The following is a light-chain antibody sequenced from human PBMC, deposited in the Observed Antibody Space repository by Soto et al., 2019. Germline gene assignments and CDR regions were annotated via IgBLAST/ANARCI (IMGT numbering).Light chain of an antibody. CDR1: QSLLHSNGYNY. Sequence: DLVMTQSPLSLPVTPGEPASISCRSSQSLLHSNGYNYLDWYLQKPGQSPQLLIYLGSNRASGVPDMFSGSGSGRDFTLKISRVEAEDVGVYYCMQALQTPLTFGGGTKVEIK. V-gene: IGKV2-28*01. J-gene: IGKJ4*01. CDR2: LGS. CDR3: MQALQTPLT.